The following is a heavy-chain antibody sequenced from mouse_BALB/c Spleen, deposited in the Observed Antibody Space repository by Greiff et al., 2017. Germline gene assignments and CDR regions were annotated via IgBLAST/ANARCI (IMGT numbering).Heavy chain of an antibody. D-gene: IGHD1-1*01. V-gene: IGHV3-2*02. Sequence: EVQLVESGPGLVKPSQSLSLTCTVTGYSITSDYAWNWIRQFPGNKLEWMGYISYSGSTSYNPSLKSRISITRDTSKNQFFLQLNSVTTEDTATYYCARGDYGSSSDYFDYWGQGTTLTVSS. CDR1: GYSITSDYA. CDR2: ISYSGST. J-gene: IGHJ2*01. CDR3: ARGDYGSSSDYFDY.